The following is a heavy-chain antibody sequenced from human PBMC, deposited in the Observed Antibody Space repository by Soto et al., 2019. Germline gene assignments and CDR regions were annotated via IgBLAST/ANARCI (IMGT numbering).Heavy chain of an antibody. Sequence: ASVKVSCKAPRDTFTSYYINWVRQAPGQGLEWMGVINPHGGSTAYAQKFKGRVTLTRDTSASTVYMEVSSLTSEDTAMYYCARSSGGNFGIIIEGTNCFAPWGQGTLVTVSS. V-gene: IGHV1-46*01. D-gene: IGHD1-26*01. J-gene: IGHJ5*02. CDR2: INPHGGST. CDR3: ARSSGGNFGIIIEGTNCFAP. CDR1: RDTFTSYY.